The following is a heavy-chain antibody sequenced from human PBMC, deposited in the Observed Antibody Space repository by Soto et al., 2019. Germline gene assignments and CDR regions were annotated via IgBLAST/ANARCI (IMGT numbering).Heavy chain of an antibody. V-gene: IGHV1-69*02. CDR1: GGTFSSYT. J-gene: IGHJ6*02. CDR2: IIPILGIA. Sequence: ASVKVSCKASGGTFSSYTISWVRQAPGQGLEWMGRIIPILGIANYAQKFQGRVTITADKSTSTAYMELSSLRSEDTAVYYCARTQYYYGSGSYYNPYGMDVWGQGTTVTVSS. D-gene: IGHD3-10*01. CDR3: ARTQYYYGSGSYYNPYGMDV.